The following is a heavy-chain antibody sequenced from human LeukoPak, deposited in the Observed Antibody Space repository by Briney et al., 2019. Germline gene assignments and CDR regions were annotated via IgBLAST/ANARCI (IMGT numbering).Heavy chain of an antibody. CDR3: TTDPPRDALFVWWLTQYYFDY. D-gene: IGHD5-12*01. CDR2: IKSKTDGGTT. Sequence: GGSLRLSCAASGFTFSSYEMNWVRQAPGKGLEWVGRIKSKTDGGTTDYAAPVKGRFTISRDDSKNTLYLQMNSLKTEDTAVYYCTTDPPRDALFVWWLTQYYFDYWGQGTLVTVSS. J-gene: IGHJ4*02. V-gene: IGHV3-15*01. CDR1: GFTFSSYE.